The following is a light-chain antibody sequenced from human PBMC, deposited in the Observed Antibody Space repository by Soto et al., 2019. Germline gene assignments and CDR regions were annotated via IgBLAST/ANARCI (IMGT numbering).Light chain of an antibody. CDR2: AAS. J-gene: IGKJ1*01. CDR1: QGISNY. CDR3: QKYNSAPWT. Sequence: DIQMTQSPSSLSASVGDRVTITCRASQGISNYLAGYQQKPGKVPKLLIYAASTLESGVPSRFSGSGSGTNLTLTISSLQPEDVATYYCQKYNSAPWTFGHGTQGEIK. V-gene: IGKV1-27*01.